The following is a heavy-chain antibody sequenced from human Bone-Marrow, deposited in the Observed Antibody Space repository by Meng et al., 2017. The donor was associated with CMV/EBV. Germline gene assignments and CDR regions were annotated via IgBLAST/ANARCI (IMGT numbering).Heavy chain of an antibody. D-gene: IGHD3-3*01. CDR2: ISSSSSYR. V-gene: IGHV3-21*01. CDR3: ARGPPSITIFGVVIIPNWFDP. Sequence: GASGFTFSSSSMNWVRQAPGKGMEWVSSISSSSSYRYYADSVKGRFTISRDNAKNSLYMQMNSLRAEDTAVYYCARGPPSITIFGVVIIPNWFDPWGQGTLVTVSS. CDR1: GFTFSSSS. J-gene: IGHJ5*02.